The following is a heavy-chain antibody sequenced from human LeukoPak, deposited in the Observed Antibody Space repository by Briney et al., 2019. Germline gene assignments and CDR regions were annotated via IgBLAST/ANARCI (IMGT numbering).Heavy chain of an antibody. CDR1: GGSISSYY. CDR3: ARGVDTPNYFDY. Sequence: SETLSLTCTVSGGSISSYYWSWIRQPPGKGLEWIGYIYHGGSTYYNPSLKSRVTISVDRSKNQFSLKLSSVTAADTAVYYCARGVDTPNYFDYWGQGTLVTVSS. J-gene: IGHJ4*02. CDR2: IYHGGST. V-gene: IGHV4-59*12. D-gene: IGHD5-18*01.